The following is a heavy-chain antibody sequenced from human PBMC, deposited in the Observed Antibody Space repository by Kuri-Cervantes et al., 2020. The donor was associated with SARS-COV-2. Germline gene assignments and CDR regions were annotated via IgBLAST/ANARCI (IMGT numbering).Heavy chain of an antibody. CDR3: TTKDTAMANTYFDY. J-gene: IGHJ4*02. Sequence: WIRQPPGKGLEWVGRIKSKTDGGTTDYAAPVKGRFTISRDDSKNTLYLQMNSLKTEDTAVYYCTTKDTAMANTYFDYWGQGTLVTVSS. V-gene: IGHV3-15*01. D-gene: IGHD5-18*01. CDR2: IKSKTDGGTT.